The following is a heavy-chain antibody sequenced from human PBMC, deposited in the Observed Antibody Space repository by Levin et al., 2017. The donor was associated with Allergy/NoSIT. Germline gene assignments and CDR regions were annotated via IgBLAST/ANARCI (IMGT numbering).Heavy chain of an antibody. Sequence: SETLSLTCTVSGGSISSYYWSWIRQPPGKGLEWIGYIYYSGSTNYNPSLKSRVTISVDTSKNQFSLKLSSVTAADTAVYYCARDRDYGDYGVLDYWGQGTLVTVSS. D-gene: IGHD4-17*01. J-gene: IGHJ4*02. CDR2: IYYSGST. CDR1: GGSISSYY. V-gene: IGHV4-59*01. CDR3: ARDRDYGDYGVLDY.